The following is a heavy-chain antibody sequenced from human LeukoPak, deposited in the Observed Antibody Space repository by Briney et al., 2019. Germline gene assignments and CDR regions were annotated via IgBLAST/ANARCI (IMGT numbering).Heavy chain of an antibody. J-gene: IGHJ4*02. CDR2: TYYRSKWYN. Sequence: SQTLSLTCAISGDSVSSKSAAWNWIRQSPLRGLEWLGRTYYRSKWYNHYAVSVKSRITINPDTSMNQFSLQLNSVTPEDTAVYYCARSSGNIDYWGQGTLVTVSS. D-gene: IGHD3-10*01. V-gene: IGHV6-1*01. CDR3: ARSSGNIDY. CDR1: GDSVSSKSAA.